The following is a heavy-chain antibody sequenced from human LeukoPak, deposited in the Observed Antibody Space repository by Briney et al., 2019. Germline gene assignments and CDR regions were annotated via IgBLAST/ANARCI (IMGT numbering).Heavy chain of an antibody. Sequence: GGSLRLSCAASGFTVSSNYMSWVRQAPGKRLEWVSVIYSGGSTYYADSVKGRFTISRDNSKNTLYLQMNSLRAEDTAVYYCARDLLPPASYDAFDSWGQGTMVTVSS. D-gene: IGHD2-2*01. CDR2: IYSGGST. J-gene: IGHJ3*02. CDR1: GFTVSSNY. V-gene: IGHV3-66*01. CDR3: ARDLLPPASYDAFDS.